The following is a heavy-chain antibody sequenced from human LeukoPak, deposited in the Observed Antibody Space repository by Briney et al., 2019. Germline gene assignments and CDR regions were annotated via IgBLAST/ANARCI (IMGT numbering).Heavy chain of an antibody. CDR1: GFTFSSYA. D-gene: IGHD5-12*01. J-gene: IGHJ4*02. V-gene: IGHV3-23*01. Sequence: GGSLRLSCAASGFTFSSYAMSWVRQAPGKGLEWVSAISGRGDRTYYADSVKGRFTISRDNSKNTLYLQMNSLRAEDTAVYYCAKDGGYSKYDNYHFDYWGQGTLVTVSS. CDR3: AKDGGYSKYDNYHFDY. CDR2: ISGRGDRT.